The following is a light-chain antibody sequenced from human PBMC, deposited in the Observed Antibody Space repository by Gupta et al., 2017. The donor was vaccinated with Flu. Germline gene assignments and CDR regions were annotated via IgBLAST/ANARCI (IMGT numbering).Light chain of an antibody. J-gene: IGLJ2*01. CDR3: QGWDRSSDNVV. CDR2: EDT. CDR1: EIGSKS. V-gene: IGLV3-21*03. Sequence: KRGRTTGESTEIGSKSMHWCQQKTGAAPVLVVYEDTGRTAEIPERFSGSNYGNTATVTSSGVEAGDEADYYCQGWDRSSDNVVFGGGTKLTVL.